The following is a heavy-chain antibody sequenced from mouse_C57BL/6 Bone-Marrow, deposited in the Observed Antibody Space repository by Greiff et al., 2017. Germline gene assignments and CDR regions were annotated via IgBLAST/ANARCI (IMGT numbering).Heavy chain of an antibody. D-gene: IGHD1-1*01. V-gene: IGHV1-82*01. J-gene: IGHJ4*01. CDR2: IYPGDGDT. Sequence: QVHVKQPGPELVKPGASVKISCKASGYAFSSSWMNWVKQRPGKGLEWIGRIYPGDGDTNYNGKFKGKATLTADKSSSTAYMQLSSLTSEDSAVYFCARSRGTVYAMDYWGQGTSVTVSS. CDR1: GYAFSSSW. CDR3: ARSRGTVYAMDY.